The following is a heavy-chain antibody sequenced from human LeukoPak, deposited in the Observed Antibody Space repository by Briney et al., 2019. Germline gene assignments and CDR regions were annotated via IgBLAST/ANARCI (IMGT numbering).Heavy chain of an antibody. CDR1: GFTFSSYA. CDR3: ARVRSGWGVVHNDAFDI. CDR2: ISYDGSNK. J-gene: IGHJ3*02. Sequence: GGSLRLSCAASGFTFSSYAMHWVRQAPGKGLEWVAVISYDGSNKYYADSVKGRFTISRDNPKNTLYLQMNSLRAEDTAVYYCARVRSGWGVVHNDAFDIWGQGTMVTVSS. D-gene: IGHD3-10*01. V-gene: IGHV3-30-3*01.